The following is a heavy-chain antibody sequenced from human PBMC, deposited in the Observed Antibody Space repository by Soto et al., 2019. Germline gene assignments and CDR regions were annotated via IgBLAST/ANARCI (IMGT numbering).Heavy chain of an antibody. Sequence: GSLRLSFAASRFTFSSYAIIWVRQAPGKGLEWVSAISGSGGSTYYADSVKGRFTISRDNSKNTLYLQMNSLRAEDTAVYYCAKDEGLPAMGGQGTLVTVSS. V-gene: IGHV3-23*01. J-gene: IGHJ4*02. CDR1: RFTFSSYA. CDR3: AKDEGLPAM. CDR2: ISGSGGST.